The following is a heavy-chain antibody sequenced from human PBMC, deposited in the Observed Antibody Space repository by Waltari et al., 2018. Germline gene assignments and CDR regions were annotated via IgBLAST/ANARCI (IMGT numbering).Heavy chain of an antibody. J-gene: IGHJ6*02. Sequence: EVQLVESGGGLVQPGGSVRLSCAASGVSFSTYWMNWARQAPGEGLVWVSRIKSDGSTTAYADSVKGRFTTSRDNAKNTLYLQMNSLRADDTAVYYCVRSAFLDVWGQGTTVTVSS. CDR3: VRSAFLDV. CDR1: GVSFSTYW. CDR2: IKSDGSTT. V-gene: IGHV3-74*01. D-gene: IGHD3-16*01.